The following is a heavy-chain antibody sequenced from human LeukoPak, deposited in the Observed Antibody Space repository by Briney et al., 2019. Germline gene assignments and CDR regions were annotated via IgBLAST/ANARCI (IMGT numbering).Heavy chain of an antibody. J-gene: IGHJ4*02. CDR3: ARHGSWSFDY. CDR2: ITSGSGSNV. V-gene: IGHV3-23*01. Sequence: GGSLRLSCAASGFTFSSHAMSWVRQAPGKGLEWVSAITSGSGSNVYYTDSLKGRFTISRDNSKNTLYLQMNSLRAEDTAVYYCARHGSWSFDYWGQGTLVTVST. CDR1: GFTFSSHA. D-gene: IGHD6-13*01.